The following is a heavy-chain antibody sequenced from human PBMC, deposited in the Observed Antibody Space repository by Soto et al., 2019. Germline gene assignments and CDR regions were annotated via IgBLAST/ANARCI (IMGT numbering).Heavy chain of an antibody. Sequence: QVQLVQSGAEVKKPGASVTVSCKTSGYTFSNYGITWVRQAPGHGLELMGWISGYNGNTNYAQTVQGRVTMTTDTSTGTVYMELRSLTSDDTAIYYCSRFIMVGGWFDPNYYHGMDGWGQGTTVTVS. D-gene: IGHD6-19*01. CDR3: SRFIMVGGWFDPNYYHGMDG. CDR2: ISGYNGNT. V-gene: IGHV1-18*01. J-gene: IGHJ6*02. CDR1: GYTFSNYG.